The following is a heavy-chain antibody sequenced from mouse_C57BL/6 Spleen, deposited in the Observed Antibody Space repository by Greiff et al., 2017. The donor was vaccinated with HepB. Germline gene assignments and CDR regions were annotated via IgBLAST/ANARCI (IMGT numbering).Heavy chain of an antibody. V-gene: IGHV5-9-1*02. CDR1: GFTFSSYA. CDR3: TRDRGGSSYWYFDV. CDR2: ISSGGDYI. Sequence: EVQLVESGEGLVKPGGSLKLSCAASGFTFSSYAMSWVRQTPEKRLEWVAYISSGGDYIYYADTVKGRFTISRDNARNTLYLQMSSLKSEDTAMYYCTRDRGGSSYWYFDVWGTGTTVTVSS. D-gene: IGHD1-1*01. J-gene: IGHJ1*03.